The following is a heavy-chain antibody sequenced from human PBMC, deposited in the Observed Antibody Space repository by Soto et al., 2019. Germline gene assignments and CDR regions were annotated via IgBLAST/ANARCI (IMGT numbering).Heavy chain of an antibody. D-gene: IGHD5-18*01. J-gene: IGHJ4*02. V-gene: IGHV1-46*03. CDR1: GYTFISYY. Sequence: ASVKVSCKASGYTFISYYMHWLRQAPGQGLEWMGIINPSGGGTSYAQKFQGRATMTRDTSTSTVYMELSSLRSEDTAVYYCAREEHSYGRTFDYWGQGTLVTVSS. CDR3: AREEHSYGRTFDY. CDR2: INPSGGGT.